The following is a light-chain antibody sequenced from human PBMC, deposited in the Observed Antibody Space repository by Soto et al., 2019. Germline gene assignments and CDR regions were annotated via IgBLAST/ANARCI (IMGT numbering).Light chain of an antibody. V-gene: IGKV1-33*01. J-gene: IGKJ5*01. Sequence: DLQMTQSPSTLSASVGDRVTITCRASQSISNWLAWYQQKPGRAPKLLIYDASNLEAGVPSRFRGSGSGTDFTFTISRLQPEDIATYYCQQYENLPTFGQGTRLQIK. CDR2: DAS. CDR3: QQYENLPT. CDR1: QSISNW.